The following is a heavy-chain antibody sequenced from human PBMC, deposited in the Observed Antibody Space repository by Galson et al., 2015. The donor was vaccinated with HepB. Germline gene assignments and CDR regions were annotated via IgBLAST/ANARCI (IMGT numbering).Heavy chain of an antibody. D-gene: IGHD3-9*01. J-gene: IGHJ4*02. CDR1: GFTFSSYA. Sequence: SLRLSCAASGFTFSSYAMSWVRQAPGKGLEWVSAISGSGGSTYYADSVKGRFTISRDNSKNTLYLQMNSLRAEDTAVYYCAKDDYDYDILTGHSPYYFDYWGQGTLVTVSS. V-gene: IGHV3-23*01. CDR3: AKDDYDYDILTGHSPYYFDY. CDR2: ISGSGGST.